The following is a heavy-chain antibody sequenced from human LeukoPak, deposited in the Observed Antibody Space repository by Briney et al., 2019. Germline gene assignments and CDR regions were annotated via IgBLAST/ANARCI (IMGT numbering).Heavy chain of an antibody. CDR1: GYTFTSYD. V-gene: IGHV1-8*01. D-gene: IGHD2-2*01. Sequence: ASVKVSCKASGYTFTSYDINWVRQATGQGLEWMGWMNPNSANTGYAQKFQGRVTMTRNTSISTAYMELSSLRSEDTAVYYCARGRLDCSSTSCWFDPWGQGTLVTVSS. CDR2: MNPNSANT. J-gene: IGHJ5*02. CDR3: ARGRLDCSSTSCWFDP.